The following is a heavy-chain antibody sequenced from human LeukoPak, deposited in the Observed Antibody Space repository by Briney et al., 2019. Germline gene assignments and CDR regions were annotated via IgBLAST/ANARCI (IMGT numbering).Heavy chain of an antibody. D-gene: IGHD3-10*01. Sequence: SETLSLTCAVYGGSFSGYYWSWIRQPPGKGLEWIGEINHSGSTNYNPSLKSRVTISVDTSKNQFSLKLSSVTAADTAVYYCARGGRNFGSGSYYNPNYYYGMDVWGQGTTVTVSS. J-gene: IGHJ6*02. CDR2: INHSGST. CDR3: ARGGRNFGSGSYYNPNYYYGMDV. CDR1: GGSFSGYY. V-gene: IGHV4-34*01.